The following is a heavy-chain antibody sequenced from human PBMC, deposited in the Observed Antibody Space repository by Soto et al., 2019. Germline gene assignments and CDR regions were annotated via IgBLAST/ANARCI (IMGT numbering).Heavy chain of an antibody. D-gene: IGHD2-15*01. CDR2: IMPIFRAP. CDR1: GGAFSDYA. CDR3: ASWLKGPDIGNYYDGMDV. J-gene: IGHJ6*02. Sequence: QVQLVQSEAEVKKPGSSVKVSCKASGGAFSDYAFSWVRQAPGQGLEWLGGIMPIFRAPDYAQKFQGRVTITADEFTRTADMEMNSLRSEDTAVYYCASWLKGPDIGNYYDGMDVWGQGTTVTVS. V-gene: IGHV1-69*12.